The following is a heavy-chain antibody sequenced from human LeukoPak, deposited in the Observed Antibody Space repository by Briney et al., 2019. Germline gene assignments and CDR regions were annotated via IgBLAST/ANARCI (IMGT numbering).Heavy chain of an antibody. CDR2: INPNSGGT. CDR1: GYTFTSYY. J-gene: IGHJ4*02. Sequence: ASVKVSCKASGYTFTSYYMHWVRQAPGQGLEWMGWINPNSGGTNYAQKFQGRVTMTRDTSISTAYMELSRLRSDDTAVYYCARTRYCSSTSCYDRAFDYWGQGTLVTVTS. D-gene: IGHD2-2*01. CDR3: ARTRYCSSTSCYDRAFDY. V-gene: IGHV1-2*02.